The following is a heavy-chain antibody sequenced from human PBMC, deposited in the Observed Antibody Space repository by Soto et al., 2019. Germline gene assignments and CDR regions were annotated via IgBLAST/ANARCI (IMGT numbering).Heavy chain of an antibody. CDR3: ARGFGEENYYGMDV. J-gene: IGHJ6*02. D-gene: IGHD3-10*01. Sequence: QVQLVQSGAEVKKPGASVKISCKASGYTFSGYYMHWVRQAPGQGLEWMGWINPNSGGTNYAQKFQGWVTMTRDTSISTAYMELSRLRSDDTAVYYCARGFGEENYYGMDVWGQGTTVTVSS. V-gene: IGHV1-2*04. CDR1: GYTFSGYY. CDR2: INPNSGGT.